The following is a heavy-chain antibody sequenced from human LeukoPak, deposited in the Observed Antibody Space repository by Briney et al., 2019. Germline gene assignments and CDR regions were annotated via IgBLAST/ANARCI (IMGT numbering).Heavy chain of an antibody. CDR3: ARDKSPLGMDV. Sequence: PSETLSLTCTVSGGSISSYYWSWIRQPAGKGLEWIGRVYTSGSTNYNPSLKSRVTMSVDTSKNQFSLKLGSVTAADTAVYYCARDKSPLGMDVWGQGTTVTVSS. J-gene: IGHJ6*02. CDR1: GGSISSYY. CDR2: VYTSGST. V-gene: IGHV4-4*07.